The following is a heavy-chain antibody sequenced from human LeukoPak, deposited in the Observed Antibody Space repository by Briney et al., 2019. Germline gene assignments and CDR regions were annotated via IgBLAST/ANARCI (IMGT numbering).Heavy chain of an antibody. CDR1: GGSFSGYY. CDR2: INHSGST. J-gene: IGHJ4*02. Sequence: KPSETLSLTCAVYGGSFSGYYWSWTRQPPGKGLEWIGEINHSGSTNYNPSLKSRVTISVDTSKNQFSLKLSSVTAADTAVYYCARTSSSWYLYFDYWGQGTLVTVSS. V-gene: IGHV4-34*01. CDR3: ARTSSSWYLYFDY. D-gene: IGHD6-13*01.